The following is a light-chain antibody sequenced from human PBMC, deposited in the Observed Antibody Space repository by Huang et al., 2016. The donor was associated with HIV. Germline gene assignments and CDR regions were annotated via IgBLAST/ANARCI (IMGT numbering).Light chain of an antibody. CDR1: QSVSSTY. CDR3: HQYGSSPLT. V-gene: IGKV3-20*01. Sequence: EIVLTQSPGTLSLSPGERATLSCRASQSVSSTYFAWFQQKPGQAPRLLIVGASIRATGISERFSGSGSGTDFTLTISRLEPEDFALYYCHQYGSSPLTFGGGTKVEI. CDR2: GAS. J-gene: IGKJ4*01.